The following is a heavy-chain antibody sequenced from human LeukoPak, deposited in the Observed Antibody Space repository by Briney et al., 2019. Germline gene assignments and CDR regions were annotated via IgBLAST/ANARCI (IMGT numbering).Heavy chain of an antibody. CDR3: AILPGGLEWPQPGP. D-gene: IGHD1-14*01. Sequence: ASVRVSCKASGYRFVTYGISWVRQTPGQGLEWMAWTSPHNDNTGYAQKFQGRVTMTRNTSISTAYMELSSLRSEDTAVYYCAILPGGLEWPQPGPWGQGTLVTVSS. J-gene: IGHJ5*02. CDR2: TSPHNDNT. V-gene: IGHV1-8*02. CDR1: GYRFVTYG.